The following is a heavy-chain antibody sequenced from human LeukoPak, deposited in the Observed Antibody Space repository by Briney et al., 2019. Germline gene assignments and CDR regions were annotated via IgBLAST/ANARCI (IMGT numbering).Heavy chain of an antibody. V-gene: IGHV3-74*01. D-gene: IGHD3-22*01. CDR3: ASRIPYDSSSY. CDR1: GFTFSSYW. J-gene: IGHJ4*02. Sequence: AGSLRLSCAASGFTFSSYWKHWVRQAPGQGMVWVSRISSDGSSTDYADSVKGRFTITRDNAKNTLYLQMISLRAEDTAVYYCASRIPYDSSSYWGQGTLVTVSS. CDR2: ISSDGSST.